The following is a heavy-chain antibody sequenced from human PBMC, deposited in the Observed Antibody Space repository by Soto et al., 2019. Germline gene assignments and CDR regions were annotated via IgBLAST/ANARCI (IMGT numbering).Heavy chain of an antibody. CDR2: ISGSGSKT. V-gene: IGHV3-23*01. Sequence: GGSLRLSCGASGFKFSSYAMSWVRQAPGKGLEWVASISGSGSKTYYADSVKGRFTFSRDNSKNMLYLEMNSLRVEDTAVYYCAKECTPRRAFDYWGQGTPVTVSS. CDR1: GFKFSSYA. CDR3: AKECTPRRAFDY. D-gene: IGHD2-2*01. J-gene: IGHJ4*02.